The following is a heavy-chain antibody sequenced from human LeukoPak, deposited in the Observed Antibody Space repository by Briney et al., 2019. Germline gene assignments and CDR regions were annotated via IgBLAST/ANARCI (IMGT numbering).Heavy chain of an antibody. CDR1: GFTFSSYA. Sequence: PGGSLRLSCAASGFTFSSYAMHWVRQAPGEGLEYVSAISSNGGSTYYANSVKGRFTISRDNAKNSLYLQMNSLRAEDTAVYYCARGYYYYMDVWGKGTTVTVSS. V-gene: IGHV3-64*01. CDR3: ARGYYYYMDV. J-gene: IGHJ6*03. CDR2: ISSNGGST.